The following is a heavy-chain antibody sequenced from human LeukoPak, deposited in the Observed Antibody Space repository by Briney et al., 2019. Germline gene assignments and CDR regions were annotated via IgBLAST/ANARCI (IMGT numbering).Heavy chain of an antibody. Sequence: PSETLSLTCTVSGYSISSGYYWGWIRQPPGKGLEWIGSIYHSGSTYYNPSLKSRVTISVDTSKNQFSLKLSSVTAADTAVYYCARTSSSGLVGGYYFDYWGQGTLVTVSS. V-gene: IGHV4-38-2*02. D-gene: IGHD6-19*01. CDR2: IYHSGST. J-gene: IGHJ4*02. CDR1: GYSISSGYY. CDR3: ARTSSSGLVGGYYFDY.